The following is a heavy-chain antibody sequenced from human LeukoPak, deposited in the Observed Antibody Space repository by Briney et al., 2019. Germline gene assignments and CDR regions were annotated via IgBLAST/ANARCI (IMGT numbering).Heavy chain of an antibody. J-gene: IGHJ4*02. V-gene: IGHV3-7*01. D-gene: IGHD6-6*01. CDR2: IKEDGSDK. CDR3: ARGARQPEN. Sequence: GGSLRLSCVASGFAFSSHWMTWVRQAPGKDLEWVANIKEDGSDKYYVDPLKGRFTISRDNAKNSLFLQMNSLRAEDTAVYYCARGARQPENWGQGTLVTVSS. CDR1: GFAFSSHW.